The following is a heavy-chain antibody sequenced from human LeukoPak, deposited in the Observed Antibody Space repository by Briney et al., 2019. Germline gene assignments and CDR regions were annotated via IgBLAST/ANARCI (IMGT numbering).Heavy chain of an antibody. Sequence: SVKVSCKASGGTFSSYAISWVRQAPGQGLEWMGGIIPIFGTANYAQKFQGRVTITTDESTSTAYMELSSLRSEDTAVYYCARIPLGYCTNGVCYEGSEPPGFDYWGQGTLVTVSS. CDR2: IIPIFGTA. CDR3: ARIPLGYCTNGVCYEGSEPPGFDY. J-gene: IGHJ4*02. D-gene: IGHD2-8*01. CDR1: GGTFSSYA. V-gene: IGHV1-69*05.